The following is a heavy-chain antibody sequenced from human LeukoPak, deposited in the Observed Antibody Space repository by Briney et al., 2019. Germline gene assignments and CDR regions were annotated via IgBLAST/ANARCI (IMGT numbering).Heavy chain of an antibody. Sequence: ASVKVSCKASGYTFTGYYMHWVRQAPGQGLEWMGWINPNSGGTNYAQKFQGRVTMTRDTSISTAYMELSSLRSEDTAVYYCARDAARGSGYDPRFDYWGQGTLVTVSS. CDR1: GYTFTGYY. V-gene: IGHV1-2*02. J-gene: IGHJ4*02. D-gene: IGHD5-12*01. CDR2: INPNSGGT. CDR3: ARDAARGSGYDPRFDY.